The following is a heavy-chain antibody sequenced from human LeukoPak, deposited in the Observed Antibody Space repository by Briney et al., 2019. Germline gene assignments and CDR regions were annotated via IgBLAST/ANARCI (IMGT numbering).Heavy chain of an antibody. CDR3: ARKQLRYCSSTSCLAPYFDY. CDR2: INHSGST. D-gene: IGHD2-2*01. CDR1: GGSFSGYY. V-gene: IGHV4-34*01. Sequence: PSETLSLTCAVYGGSFSGYYWSWIRQPPGKGLEWIGEINHSGSTNYNPSLKSRVTISVDTSKNQSSLKLSSVTAADTAVYYCARKQLRYCSSTSCLAPYFDYWGQGTLVTVSS. J-gene: IGHJ4*02.